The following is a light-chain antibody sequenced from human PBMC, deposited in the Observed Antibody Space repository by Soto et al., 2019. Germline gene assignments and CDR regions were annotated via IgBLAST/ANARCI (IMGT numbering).Light chain of an antibody. CDR2: GAS. CDR3: QQCDNWPRT. CDR1: QSVGNN. J-gene: IGKJ2*01. Sequence: EIVMTQSPATLSVSPGERVTLSCRASQSVGNNLAWYQQKTGQVPRLLIHGASTRATGIPARFSGSSSGTEFTLTISSLQSEDFAVYYCQQCDNWPRTFGQGTKLEIK. V-gene: IGKV3-15*01.